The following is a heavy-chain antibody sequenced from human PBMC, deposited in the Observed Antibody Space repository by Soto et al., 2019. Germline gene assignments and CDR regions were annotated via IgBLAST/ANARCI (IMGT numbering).Heavy chain of an antibody. V-gene: IGHV3-23*01. D-gene: IGHD5-18*01. CDR1: GFTFTYYA. CDR2: ISGSGGTT. J-gene: IGHJ4*02. Sequence: EVQLLESGGGLVQPGGSLRLSCAASGFTFTYYAISWVRQAPGKGLEWVSIISGSGGTTYYADSVKGRFTISRDHSKNTVYLQMDSLRAVDTAVYYCARGEPAAMALFANWGQGTLVTVSS. CDR3: ARGEPAAMALFAN.